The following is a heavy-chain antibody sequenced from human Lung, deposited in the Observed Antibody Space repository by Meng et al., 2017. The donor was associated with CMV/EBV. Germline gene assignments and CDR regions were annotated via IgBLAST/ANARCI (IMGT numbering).Heavy chain of an antibody. CDR3: ARVSGHLITMILYYFDS. V-gene: IGHV1-18*01. Sequence: ASXXVSCKASGYTFTSYGISWVRQAPGQGLEWMGWISTYNDNTNYAQKLQDRVTMTTDTSTSTAYMELRSLRSDDTAVYYCARVSGHLITMILYYFDSWGKGTXVTVSS. D-gene: IGHD3-22*01. CDR2: ISTYNDNT. J-gene: IGHJ4*02. CDR1: GYTFTSYG.